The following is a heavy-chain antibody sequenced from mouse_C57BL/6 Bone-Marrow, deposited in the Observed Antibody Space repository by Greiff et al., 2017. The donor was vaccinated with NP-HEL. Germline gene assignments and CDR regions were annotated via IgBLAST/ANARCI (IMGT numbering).Heavy chain of an antibody. CDR2: MWSGGST. CDR1: GFSLTSYG. Sequence: VQLQQSGPGLVQPSQSLSITCTVSGFSLTSYGVHWVRQSPGKGLEWLGVMWSGGSTDYNAAFISRLSISKDNSKSQVFFKMNSLQADDTAIYYCARKGGGVAWFAYWGQGTLVTVSA. V-gene: IGHV2-2*01. J-gene: IGHJ3*01. CDR3: ARKGGGVAWFAY.